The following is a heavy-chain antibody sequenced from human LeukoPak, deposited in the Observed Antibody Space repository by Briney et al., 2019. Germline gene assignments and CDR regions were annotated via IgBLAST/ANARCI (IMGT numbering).Heavy chain of an antibody. CDR3: ARGYSYGYFDY. D-gene: IGHD5-18*01. J-gene: IGHJ4*02. CDR2: IYTGGST. Sequence: GGSLILSCAASGFTVSTTYMTWVRQAPGKGLEWVSVIYTGGSTYYADSVKGRFTISRDISKNTLYLQMNSLRAEDTAVYYCARGYSYGYFDYWGQGTLVTVSS. CDR1: GFTVSTTY. V-gene: IGHV3-53*01.